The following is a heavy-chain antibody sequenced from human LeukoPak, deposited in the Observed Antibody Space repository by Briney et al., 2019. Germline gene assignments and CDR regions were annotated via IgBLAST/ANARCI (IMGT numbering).Heavy chain of an antibody. V-gene: IGHV4-39*07. D-gene: IGHD4-17*01. Sequence: PSETLSLTCSVSGGSITNSSYHWGWIRQPPGRGLEWIGHVFYSGSAYYNPSLKSRFTISVDTSKNQFSLKLTSVTAADTAVYYCARGSHYGDYGYWGQGTLVTVSS. CDR2: VFYSGSA. J-gene: IGHJ4*02. CDR1: GGSITNSSYH. CDR3: ARGSHYGDYGY.